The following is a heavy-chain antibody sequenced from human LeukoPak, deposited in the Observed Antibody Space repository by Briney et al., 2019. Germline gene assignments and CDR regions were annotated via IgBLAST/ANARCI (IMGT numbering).Heavy chain of an antibody. Sequence: GGSLRLSCAASGCTFSSYSMNWVRQAPGKGLEWVSSISSSSSYIYYADSVKGRFTISRDNAKNSLYLQMNSLRAEDTAVYYCAREWEYYDILTGYSPIAFDIWGQGTMVTVSS. CDR2: ISSSSSYI. CDR3: AREWEYYDILTGYSPIAFDI. D-gene: IGHD3-9*01. J-gene: IGHJ3*02. V-gene: IGHV3-21*01. CDR1: GCTFSSYS.